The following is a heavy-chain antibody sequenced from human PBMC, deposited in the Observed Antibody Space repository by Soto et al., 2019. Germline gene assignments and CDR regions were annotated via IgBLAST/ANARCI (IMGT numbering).Heavy chain of an antibody. V-gene: IGHV1-18*01. D-gene: IGHD5-18*01. Sequence: ASVKVSCKASGYTFTSYGISWVRQAPGQGLEGMGWISAYNGNTNYAQKLQGRVTMTTETSTSTAYMELRSLRSDDTAVYYCARDVSVGYSYGWSYYMDVWGKGTTVTVSS. CDR3: ARDVSVGYSYGWSYYMDV. CDR2: ISAYNGNT. J-gene: IGHJ6*03. CDR1: GYTFTSYG.